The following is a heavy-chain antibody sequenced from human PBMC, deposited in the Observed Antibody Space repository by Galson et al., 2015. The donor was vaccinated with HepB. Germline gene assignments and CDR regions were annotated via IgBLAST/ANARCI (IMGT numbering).Heavy chain of an antibody. Sequence: SVKVSCKASGYTFTSYAMNWVRQAPGQGLEWMGWINTNTGNPTYAQGFTGRFVFSLDTSVSTAYLQISSLKAEDTAVYYCARERDIVVVPAAALPRYYYYMDVWGKGTTVTVSS. CDR3: ARERDIVVVPAAALPRYYYYMDV. V-gene: IGHV7-4-1*02. D-gene: IGHD2-2*01. CDR1: GYTFTSYA. J-gene: IGHJ6*03. CDR2: INTNTGNP.